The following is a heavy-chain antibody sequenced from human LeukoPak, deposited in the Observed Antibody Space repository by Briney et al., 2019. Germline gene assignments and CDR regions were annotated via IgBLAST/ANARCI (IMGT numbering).Heavy chain of an antibody. D-gene: IGHD6-19*01. V-gene: IGHV3-20*04. CDR2: INWNGGST. Sequence: PGGSLRLSCAASGFTFDDYGMSWVRQAPGKGLEWVSGINWNGGSTDYADSVKGRFIISRDNAKNSLYLQMNSLRAEDTALYYCARVGSEQWLNNYYYYMDVWGKGTTVTVSS. CDR1: GFTFDDYG. CDR3: ARVGSEQWLNNYYYYMDV. J-gene: IGHJ6*03.